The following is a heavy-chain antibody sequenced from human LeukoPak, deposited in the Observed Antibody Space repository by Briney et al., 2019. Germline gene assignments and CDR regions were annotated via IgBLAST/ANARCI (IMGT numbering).Heavy chain of an antibody. J-gene: IGHJ3*02. CDR2: INTSGST. Sequence: SETLSLTCTVSGYSISSGYYWGWIRQPAGKGLEWIGHINTSGSTNYNPSLKSRATISVDTSKKQFSLRLTSVTAADTAVYYCARRLGTYYYDSSGYLSAFDIWGQGTMVTVSS. D-gene: IGHD3-22*01. CDR3: ARRLGTYYYDSSGYLSAFDI. V-gene: IGHV4-61*09. CDR1: GYSISSGYY.